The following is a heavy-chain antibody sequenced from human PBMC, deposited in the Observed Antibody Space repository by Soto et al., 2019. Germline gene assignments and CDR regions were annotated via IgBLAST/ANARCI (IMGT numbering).Heavy chain of an antibody. J-gene: IGHJ5*02. Sequence: PSETLCLTCTVSGGSISSYYWRWIRQPPGKGLEWIGYIYYSGSTNYNPSLKSRVTISVDTSKNQFSLKLSSVTAADTAVYYCARGGGGYGDPDRFALCGQGTL. CDR2: IYYSGST. D-gene: IGHD4-17*01. V-gene: IGHV4-59*01. CDR3: ARGGGGYGDPDRFAL. CDR1: GGSISSYY.